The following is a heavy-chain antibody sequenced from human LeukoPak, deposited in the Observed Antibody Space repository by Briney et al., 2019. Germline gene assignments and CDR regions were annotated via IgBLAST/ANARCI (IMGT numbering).Heavy chain of an antibody. J-gene: IGHJ4*02. CDR2: IDPSDSYT. D-gene: IGHD1-1*01. CDR3: AMRYNWNDLDY. V-gene: IGHV5-10-1*01. Sequence: GESPKISCKGSGYSFTSYWISWVRRMPGKGLEWMGRIDPSDSYTNYSPSFQGHVTISADKSISTAYLQWSSLKASDTAMYYCAMRYNWNDLDYWGQGTLVTVSS. CDR1: GYSFTSYW.